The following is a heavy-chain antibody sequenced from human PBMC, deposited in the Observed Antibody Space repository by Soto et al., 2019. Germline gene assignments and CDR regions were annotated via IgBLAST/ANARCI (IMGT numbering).Heavy chain of an antibody. CDR3: AHRRGYSYGFDY. CDR1: GFSLSTSGVG. D-gene: IGHD5-18*01. Sequence: QITLKESGPTLVKPTQTLTLTCTFSGFSLSTSGVGVGWIRQPPGKALEWLALIYWDDDKRYSPSLKSRLTIXKGXSKHPVVLTMTNMDPVDTATYSCAHRRGYSYGFDYRGQGTLVTVSS. V-gene: IGHV2-5*02. CDR2: IYWDDDK. J-gene: IGHJ4*02.